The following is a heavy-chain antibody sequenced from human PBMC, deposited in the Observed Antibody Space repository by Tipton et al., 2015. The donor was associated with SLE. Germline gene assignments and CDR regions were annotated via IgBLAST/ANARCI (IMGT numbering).Heavy chain of an antibody. D-gene: IGHD6-13*01. CDR2: IYDSKST. CDR3: ARQPAAAGIYYGMDV. J-gene: IGHJ6*02. Sequence: TLSLTCTVSGGSITTVGYYWSWNRQHPGKGLEWIGYIYDSKSTYYNPSLKSRVTISVDTSKNQFSLKLSSVTAADTAVYYCARQPAAAGIYYGMDVWGQGTTVTVSS. V-gene: IGHV4-31*03. CDR1: GGSITTVGYY.